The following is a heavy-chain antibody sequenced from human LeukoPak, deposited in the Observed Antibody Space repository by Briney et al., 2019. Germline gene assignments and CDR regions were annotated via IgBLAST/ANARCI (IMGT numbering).Heavy chain of an antibody. D-gene: IGHD3-10*01. Sequence: GGSLRLSCDASGFIFSDYYMSWVRQAPGKGLEWISYISNPSSTRYYADSVKGRFTISRDNAKNSLYLQMNSLRVEDTAVYYCAREGGRGMVYYYMDVWGKGTTVTISS. CDR3: AREGGRGMVYYYMDV. CDR2: ISNPSSTR. J-gene: IGHJ6*03. CDR1: GFIFSDYY. V-gene: IGHV3-11*04.